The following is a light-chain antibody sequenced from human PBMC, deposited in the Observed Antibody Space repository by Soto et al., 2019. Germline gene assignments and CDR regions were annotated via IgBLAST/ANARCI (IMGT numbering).Light chain of an antibody. J-gene: IGKJ1*01. CDR1: QGVGTW. CDR2: GAT. Sequence: DIQMTQSPSSVSASVGDIVTITCRASQGVGTWLAWYQQKPGKAPNLLIFGATALQSGVPSRFSGSGSGTDFTLTISYLQPDDFATYYYQQSDRLPPTFGQGTKVDIK. V-gene: IGKV1-12*01. CDR3: QQSDRLPPT.